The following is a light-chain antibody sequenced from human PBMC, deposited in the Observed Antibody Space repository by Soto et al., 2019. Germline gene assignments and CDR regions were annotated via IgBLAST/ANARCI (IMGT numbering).Light chain of an antibody. V-gene: IGKV1-5*03. J-gene: IGKJ1*01. CDR3: HQYDTYPWT. CDR1: QSVSSW. CDR2: KAS. Sequence: DTQMTQSPSTLSAFVGDRVTITCLASQSVSSWLAWYQQKPGKAPKVLIYKASTLGSGVPSRFSGSETGTEFTLTIDSLQPDDFATYYCHQYDTYPWTFGQGTKVEMK.